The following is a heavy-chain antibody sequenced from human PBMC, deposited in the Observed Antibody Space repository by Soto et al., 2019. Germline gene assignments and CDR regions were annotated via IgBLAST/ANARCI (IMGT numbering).Heavy chain of an antibody. J-gene: IGHJ6*02. CDR1: GGTFSSYA. CDR3: SRVSGYSNYHYYYYYGMDV. CDR2: IIPIFGTA. V-gene: IGHV1-69*13. Sequence: SVKVSCKASGGTFSSYAISWVRQAPGQGLEWMGGIIPIFGTANYAQKFQGRVTITADESTSTAYMELSSLRSEDTAVYYCSRVSGYSNYHYYYYYGMDVWGQGTTVTVSS. D-gene: IGHD4-4*01.